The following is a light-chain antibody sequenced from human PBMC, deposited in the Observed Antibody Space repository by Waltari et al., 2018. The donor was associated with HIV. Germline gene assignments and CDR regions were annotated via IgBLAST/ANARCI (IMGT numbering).Light chain of an antibody. CDR3: CSYAGGSTLV. CDR1: HNYHH. Sequence: QSALTQPASVSGSPGQSITISCSRTHNYHHVPWYHQYPGKAPKLLLYDVSKRPSGVSNRFSGSKSGNTASLTISGLQAEDEGDYHCCSYAGGSTLVFGGGTKLTVL. J-gene: IGLJ2*01. CDR2: DVS. V-gene: IGLV2-23*02.